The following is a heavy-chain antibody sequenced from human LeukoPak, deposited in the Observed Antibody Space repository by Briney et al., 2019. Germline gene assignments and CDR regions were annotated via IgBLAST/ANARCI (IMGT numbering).Heavy chain of an antibody. CDR2: IWYDGSNK. Sequence: GGSLRPSCAASGFTFSSYGMHWVRQAPGKGLEWVAVIWYDGSNKYYADSVKGRFTISRDNSKNTLYLQMNSPRAEDTAVYYCASSFCGGDCYADYWGQGTLVTVSS. D-gene: IGHD2-21*02. CDR1: GFTFSSYG. V-gene: IGHV3-33*01. CDR3: ASSFCGGDCYADY. J-gene: IGHJ4*02.